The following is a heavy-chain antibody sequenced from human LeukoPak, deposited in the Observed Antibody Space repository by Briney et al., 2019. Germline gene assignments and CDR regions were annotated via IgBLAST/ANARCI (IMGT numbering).Heavy chain of an antibody. J-gene: IGHJ4*01. CDR3: AKPSGSGVDY. V-gene: IGHV3-30*02. D-gene: IGHD1-26*01. CDR1: GFTFSSYA. CDR2: IRYDGSHE. Sequence: AGGSLRLPCVASGFTFSSYAMHWVRQAPGKGLEWVAFIRYDGSHEYYADSVKGRFTISRDNSKNTLYLQMNSVRSEDTALYYCAKPSGSGVDYWGQGTRVTVSS.